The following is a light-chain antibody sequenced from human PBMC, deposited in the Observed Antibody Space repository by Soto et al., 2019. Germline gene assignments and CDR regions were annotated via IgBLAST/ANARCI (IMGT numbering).Light chain of an antibody. CDR3: FLFTTTSTHV. V-gene: IGLV1-40*01. J-gene: IGLJ1*01. CDR2: EVN. CDR1: SSNIGAGYD. Sequence: QSVLTQPPSVSGAPGQRVTISCSGSSSNIGAGYDAHWFQQHPGKAPKLMISEVNNRPSGVYNRFSGSKSGNTAYLTLTGLPVEAVAHYFCFLFTTTSTHVFGTGTKVTV.